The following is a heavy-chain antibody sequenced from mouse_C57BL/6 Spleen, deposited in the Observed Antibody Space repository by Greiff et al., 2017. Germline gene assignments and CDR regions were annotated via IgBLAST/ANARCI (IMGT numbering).Heavy chain of an antibody. V-gene: IGHV5-4*01. CDR1: GFTFSSYA. Sequence: EVQGVESGGGLVKPGGSLKLSCAASGFTFSSYAMSWVRQTPEKRLEWVATISDGGSYTYYPDNVKGRFTISRDNAKNNLYLQMSHLKSEDTAMYYCAREGTRWDRGLLPYVDVWGTGTTVTVSS. J-gene: IGHJ1*03. D-gene: IGHD3-3*01. CDR3: AREGTRWDRGLLPYVDV. CDR2: ISDGGSYT.